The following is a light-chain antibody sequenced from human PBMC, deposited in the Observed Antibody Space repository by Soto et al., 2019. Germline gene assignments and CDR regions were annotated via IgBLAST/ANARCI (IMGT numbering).Light chain of an antibody. V-gene: IGKV3-20*01. J-gene: IGKJ2*01. CDR3: QQYDSSSYT. CDR1: QSVSSTY. Sequence: EIVLTQSPGTLSLSPGERATLSCRASQSVSSTYLAWYQQNPGQAPRLLIYGGPSRATGIPDRFSGSGSGTDFTLTISTLEPEDFAVYYCQQYDSSSYTFGPGTKLEIK. CDR2: GGP.